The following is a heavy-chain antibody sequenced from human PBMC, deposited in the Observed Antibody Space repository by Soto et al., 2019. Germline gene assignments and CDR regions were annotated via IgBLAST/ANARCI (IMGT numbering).Heavy chain of an antibody. CDR3: AREGVGYSYGNFDY. CDR2: INSDGSST. V-gene: IGHV3-74*01. D-gene: IGHD5-18*01. CDR1: GFTFSRYW. J-gene: IGHJ4*02. Sequence: VGSLRLSCAASGFTFSRYWMHWVRQAPGKGLVWVSRINSDGSSTFSADSVKGRFTISRDNAKNTLYLQMNSLRAEDTAVYYCAREGVGYSYGNFDYWGQGTLVTVSS.